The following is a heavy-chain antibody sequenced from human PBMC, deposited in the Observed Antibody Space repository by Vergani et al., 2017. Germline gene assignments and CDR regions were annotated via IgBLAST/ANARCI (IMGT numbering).Heavy chain of an antibody. J-gene: IGHJ6*03. CDR1: GYIFSGYY. D-gene: IGHD2-2*01. Sequence: QVQLVQSGAEVKKPGASVKVSCKASGYIFSGYYIHWVRQAPGQGLEWMAWINPNSGGTNYAQKFQGRVTMTRDTSISTAYMELSRLISDDTAVYYCARGYCSSTSCSEAYYYYIDVWGKGTTVTVSS. CDR3: ARGYCSSTSCSEAYYYYIDV. CDR2: INPNSGGT. V-gene: IGHV1-2*02.